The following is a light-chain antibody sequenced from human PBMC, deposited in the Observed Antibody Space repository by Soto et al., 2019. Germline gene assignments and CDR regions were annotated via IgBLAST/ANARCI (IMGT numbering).Light chain of an antibody. CDR3: SSYTSSSTPLYV. Sequence: QSALTQPASVSGSPGQSITISCTATSSDVGGYNYVSWYQQHPGKAPKLMIYDVSNRPSGVSNRFSGSKSGNTSSLTISGLQAEDEADYYCSSYTSSSTPLYVFGTGTKLTVL. CDR2: DVS. V-gene: IGLV2-14*01. CDR1: SSDVGGYNY. J-gene: IGLJ1*01.